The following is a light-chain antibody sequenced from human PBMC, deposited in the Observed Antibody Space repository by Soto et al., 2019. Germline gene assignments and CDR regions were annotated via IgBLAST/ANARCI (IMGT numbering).Light chain of an antibody. V-gene: IGLV2-23*01. Sequence: QSVLAQPASVSGSPGQSXTVSCTGTSSDFGSYNLVSWYQQHPGKAPKLMIYEDSKRPSGVSNRFSGSKSGNTASLTISGLQAEDDADYYCCSYAGSSTYVFGTGTKVT. CDR1: SSDFGSYNL. J-gene: IGLJ1*01. CDR2: EDS. CDR3: CSYAGSSTYV.